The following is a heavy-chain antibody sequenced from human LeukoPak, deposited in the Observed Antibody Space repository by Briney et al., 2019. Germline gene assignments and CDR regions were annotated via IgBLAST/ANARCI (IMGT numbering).Heavy chain of an antibody. V-gene: IGHV3-23*01. D-gene: IGHD3-22*01. J-gene: IGHJ5*01. CDR3: GRQHQSSGFCAS. Sequence: GGSLRLSCAASGFTFDDYGMSWVRQAPGKGLEWVSAISGSGGSTYYADSVKGRFTISRDNAKNTLYLQMNSLRADDTAVYYGGRQHQSSGFCASWGHETL. CDR1: GFTFDDYG. CDR2: ISGSGGST.